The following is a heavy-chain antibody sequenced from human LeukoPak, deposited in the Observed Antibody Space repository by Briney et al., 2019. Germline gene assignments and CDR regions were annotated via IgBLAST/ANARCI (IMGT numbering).Heavy chain of an antibody. CDR1: GFTFSSYA. CDR3: ARGAAYKRGPDAFDI. J-gene: IGHJ3*02. Sequence: GGCLRLSCAASGFTFSSYAMGWVRQAPGKGLEWVSAISDTGGSTYYADSVKGRFTISRDNSKNTLYLQMNSLRAEDTAVYYCARGAAYKRGPDAFDIWGQGTMVTVSS. D-gene: IGHD1-14*01. CDR2: ISDTGGST. V-gene: IGHV3-23*01.